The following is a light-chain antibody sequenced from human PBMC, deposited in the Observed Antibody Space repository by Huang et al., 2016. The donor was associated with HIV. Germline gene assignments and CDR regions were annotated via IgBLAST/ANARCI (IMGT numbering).Light chain of an antibody. CDR3: QQYNNGYT. Sequence: EIVMTQSPATLSVSPGERATLSCRASQSVSSNLAWYQQKPGQAPRLLIDGASTRATGIPARFSGSGSGTEFTLTISSLQSEDLAVYYCQQYNNGYTFGQGTKLEIK. CDR1: QSVSSN. CDR2: GAS. J-gene: IGKJ2*01. V-gene: IGKV3-15*01.